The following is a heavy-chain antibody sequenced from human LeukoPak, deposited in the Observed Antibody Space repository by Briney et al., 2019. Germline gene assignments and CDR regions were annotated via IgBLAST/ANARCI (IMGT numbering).Heavy chain of an antibody. V-gene: IGHV3-21*01. J-gene: IGHJ4*02. CDR1: GFTFSSYS. CDR2: ISSSNYI. D-gene: IGHD1-7*01. Sequence: GGSLRLSCAASGFTFSSYSMNWVRQAPGKGLEWVSSISSSNYIYYADSVKGRFTISRDNAKNSLYLQMNSLRAEDTAVYYCARGLTGTTGGDYWGQGTLVTVSS. CDR3: ARGLTGTTGGDY.